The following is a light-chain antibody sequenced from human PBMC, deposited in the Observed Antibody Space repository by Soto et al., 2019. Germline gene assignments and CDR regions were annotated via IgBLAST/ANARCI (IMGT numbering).Light chain of an antibody. CDR2: AAS. J-gene: IGKJ4*01. V-gene: IGKV3D-15*01. Sequence: ETGMTQSPATLSVSPGERATLSCRASQSVSYNLAWYQQKPGQAPRLLIYAASSRATDVPARFSGSGSGTRFTLTISSLQSEDFAVYYCQQYNQWPPLTFGGGTKVDSK. CDR1: QSVSYN. CDR3: QQYNQWPPLT.